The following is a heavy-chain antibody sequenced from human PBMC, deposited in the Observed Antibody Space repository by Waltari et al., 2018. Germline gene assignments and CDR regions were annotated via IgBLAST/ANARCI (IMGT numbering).Heavy chain of an antibody. CDR3: ARGGGGNFGVVIRPTYGMDV. CDR2: IIPSFGTA. Sequence: QVQLVQSGAEVKKPGSSVKVSCKASGGTFSSYAISWVRQAPGQGLEWMGGIIPSFGTANDEQKVQGRVTITADETTSTAYMELSSLRSEDTAVYYCARGGGGNFGVVIRPTYGMDVWGQGTTVTVSS. D-gene: IGHD3-3*01. CDR1: GGTFSSYA. J-gene: IGHJ6*02. V-gene: IGHV1-69*01.